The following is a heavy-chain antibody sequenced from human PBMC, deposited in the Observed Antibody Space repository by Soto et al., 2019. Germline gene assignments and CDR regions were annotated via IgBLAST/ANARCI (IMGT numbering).Heavy chain of an antibody. CDR1: GFTFSTYA. J-gene: IGHJ6*03. CDR2: ITTSGGNT. CDR3: AGRYCTNGVCYTTYYYYIDV. V-gene: IGHV3-23*01. D-gene: IGHD2-8*01. Sequence: EVQLLESGGGLVQPGGSLRLSCAASGFTFSTYAMSWVRQAPGKGLEWVSTITTSGGNTYYADSVQGRFTISRDNSKNTLYLQMNSLRAEDTAVYYCAGRYCTNGVCYTTYYYYIDVWGKGTTVTVSS.